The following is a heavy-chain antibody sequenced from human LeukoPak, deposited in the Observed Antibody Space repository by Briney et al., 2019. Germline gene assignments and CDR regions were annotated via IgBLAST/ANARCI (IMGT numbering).Heavy chain of an antibody. D-gene: IGHD6-13*01. V-gene: IGHV4-39*01. CDR2: IYYSGST. CDR1: GGSISSSSYY. CDR3: ERAGSSWYFYYYYGMDV. J-gene: IGHJ6*02. Sequence: SETLSLTCTVSGGSISSSSYYWGWIRQPPGKGLEWIGSIYYSGSTYYNPSLKSRVTISVDTSKNQFSLKLSSVTAADTAVYYCERAGSSWYFYYYYGMDVWGQGTTVTVSS.